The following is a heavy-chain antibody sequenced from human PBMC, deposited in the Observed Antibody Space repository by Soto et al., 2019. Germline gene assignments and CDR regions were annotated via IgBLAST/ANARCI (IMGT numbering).Heavy chain of an antibody. Sequence: GSLRLSCAASGFTFGSYAMSWVRQAAGKGLEWVSLISGTGDSSEYANSVKGRFTISRDYSKTTVFLQMNSLRAEDTAVYFCAKDNGNYGSGSFSHWGQGTLVTVSS. D-gene: IGHD3-10*01. J-gene: IGHJ4*02. CDR3: AKDNGNYGSGSFSH. V-gene: IGHV3-23*01. CDR2: ISGTGDSS. CDR1: GFTFGSYA.